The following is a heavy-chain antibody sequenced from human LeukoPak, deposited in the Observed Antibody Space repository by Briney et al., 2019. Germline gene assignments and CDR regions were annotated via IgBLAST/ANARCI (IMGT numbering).Heavy chain of an antibody. CDR3: ARDRFDSRIRLWFAVVPDAFDI. J-gene: IGHJ3*02. CDR2: IYTSGST. CDR1: GGSISSYY. Sequence: LETLSLTCTVSGGSISSYYWSWIRQPAGKGLRWIGRIYTSGSTNYNPSLKSRVTMSVDTSKNHFSLKLSSVTAADTAVYYCARDRFDSRIRLWFAVVPDAFDIWGQGTMVTVSS. D-gene: IGHD5-18*01. V-gene: IGHV4-4*07.